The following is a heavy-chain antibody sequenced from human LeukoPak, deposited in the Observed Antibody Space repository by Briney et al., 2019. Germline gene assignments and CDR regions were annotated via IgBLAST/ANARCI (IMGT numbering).Heavy chain of an antibody. V-gene: IGHV4-59*01. Sequence: TSETLSLTCTVSGGSISSYYWSWIRQPPGKGLERIGYIYYSGSTNYNPSLKSRVTISVDTSKNQFSLKLSSVTAADTAVYYCARVGSSSWYGDDWFDPWGQGTLVTVSS. CDR2: IYYSGST. J-gene: IGHJ5*02. D-gene: IGHD6-13*01. CDR1: GGSISSYY. CDR3: ARVGSSSWYGDDWFDP.